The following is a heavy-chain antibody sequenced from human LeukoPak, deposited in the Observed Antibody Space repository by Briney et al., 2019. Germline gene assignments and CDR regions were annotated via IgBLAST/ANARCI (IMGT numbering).Heavy chain of an antibody. V-gene: IGHV5-51*01. D-gene: IGHD2-21*02. CDR2: VCPGDSDT. J-gene: IGHJ6*02. CDR1: GYTLTTYC. Sequence: GESLKISCKASGYTLTTYCIVWVRQMSGASLEWMGIVCPGDSDTKYSPSFRGQVTMSADKSISTAYLQWSSLRASDTAIYYCARRAYCGGDCTKAYYSYYSMDVWGQGTTVTVSS. CDR3: ARRAYCGGDCTKAYYSYYSMDV.